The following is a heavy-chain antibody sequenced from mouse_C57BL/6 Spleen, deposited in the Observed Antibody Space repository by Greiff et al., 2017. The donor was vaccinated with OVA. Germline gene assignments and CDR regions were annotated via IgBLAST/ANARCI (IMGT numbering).Heavy chain of an antibody. Sequence: VQLQESGPELVKPGASVKISCKASGYAFSSSWMNWVKQRPGKGLEWIGRIYPGDGDTNYNGKFKGKATLTADKSSSTAYMQLSSLTSEDSAVYFCARGYSNFDYWGQGTTLTVSS. D-gene: IGHD2-5*01. CDR1: GYAFSSSW. J-gene: IGHJ2*01. V-gene: IGHV1-82*01. CDR3: ARGYSNFDY. CDR2: IYPGDGDT.